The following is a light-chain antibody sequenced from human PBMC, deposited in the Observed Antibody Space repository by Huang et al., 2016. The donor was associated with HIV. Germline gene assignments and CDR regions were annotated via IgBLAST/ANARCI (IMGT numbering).Light chain of an antibody. Sequence: DIQMTQSPSTLSASVGDRVTITCRASQSVGNCLAWYQQKPGQAPKLLMYTASTLQNGVPSRFSGSGSETEFTLTINSLQPDDFATYYCQQYNRFYTFGQGTRLDIK. CDR1: QSVGNC. V-gene: IGKV1-5*03. J-gene: IGKJ2*01. CDR3: QQYNRFYT. CDR2: TAS.